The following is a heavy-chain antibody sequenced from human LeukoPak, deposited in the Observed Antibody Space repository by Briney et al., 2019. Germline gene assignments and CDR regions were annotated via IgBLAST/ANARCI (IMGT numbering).Heavy chain of an antibody. V-gene: IGHV3-66*02. D-gene: IGHD6-19*01. J-gene: IGHJ4*02. CDR3: ARLAYSSLLGDY. Sequence: GGPRRLSVAASEFTVSGDYLTGVRQAPGKGLEWFSVIHGGGYTYYADPVKGRFTISRDNSKNTLYLQMNSLRAEDTAVYYCARLAYSSLLGDYWGQGTLVAVSS. CDR2: IHGGGYT. CDR1: EFTVSGDY.